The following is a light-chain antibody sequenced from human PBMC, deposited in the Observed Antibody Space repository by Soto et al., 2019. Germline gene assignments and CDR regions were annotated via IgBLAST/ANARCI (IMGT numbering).Light chain of an antibody. CDR3: LQHNSYPFT. Sequence: DMPMSPSPSSLSASFGDSVTIXXRASQDIRYDLGWYQQKPGKAPKRXIYAASRFQSGVPSRFSGSGSGTEFTLTISGLQPEDFATYYCLQHNSYPFTFGQGTRLEIK. CDR1: QDIRYD. J-gene: IGKJ5*01. V-gene: IGKV1-17*01. CDR2: AAS.